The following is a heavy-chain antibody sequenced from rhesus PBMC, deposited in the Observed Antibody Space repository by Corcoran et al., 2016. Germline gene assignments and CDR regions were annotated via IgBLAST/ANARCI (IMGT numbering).Heavy chain of an antibody. J-gene: IGHJ6*01. CDR1: EFTFIRFD. CDR2: ITAEGAT. D-gene: IGHD4-23*01. CDR3: VRETYSNHDYYGLDS. V-gene: IGHV3-132*02. Sequence: EQLVESGGAWVQPGASLRCSCAASEFTFIRFDMEWVRQAPGKGLEWIAAITAEGATYYSDSVKGRFSISRDNAKSSLYLQMNSLRTEDSAVYYCVRETYSNHDYYGLDSWGQGVVVTVSS.